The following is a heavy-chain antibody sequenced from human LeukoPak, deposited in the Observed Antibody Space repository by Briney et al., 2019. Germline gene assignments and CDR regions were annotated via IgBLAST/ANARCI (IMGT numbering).Heavy chain of an antibody. Sequence: GGSLRLSWAASGFTFSSYAMSWVRQAPEKGLEWVSTISGSGGGTYYADSVKGRFTISRDDSKNTLYLQMNSLRAEDTAVYYCVKDLGRYRNNCFDYWVQGMLVTVSS. D-gene: IGHD1-26*01. CDR1: GFTFSSYA. V-gene: IGHV3-23*01. J-gene: IGHJ4*02. CDR3: VKDLGRYRNNCFDY. CDR2: ISGSGGGT.